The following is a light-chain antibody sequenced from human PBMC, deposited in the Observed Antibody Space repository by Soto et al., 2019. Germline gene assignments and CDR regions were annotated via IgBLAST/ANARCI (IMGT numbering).Light chain of an antibody. J-gene: IGKJ1*01. CDR3: QQRSNWLRT. CDR1: QSVSSY. Sequence: EIVLTQSPATLSLSPGERATLSCRVSQSVSSYLAWYQQKPGQAPRLLIYDASNRATGIPPRFSGSGSGTDFTLTISSLEPEDFAVYYCQQRSNWLRTFGQGTKVDIK. V-gene: IGKV3-11*01. CDR2: DAS.